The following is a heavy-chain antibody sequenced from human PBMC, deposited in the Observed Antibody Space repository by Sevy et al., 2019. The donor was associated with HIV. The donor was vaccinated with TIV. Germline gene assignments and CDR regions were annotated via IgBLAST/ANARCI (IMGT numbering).Heavy chain of an antibody. J-gene: IGHJ5*02. CDR3: ARNRRQQLVLEDWFDP. Sequence: SETLSLTCTVSGGSISSSSYYWGWIRQPPGKGLEGMGSIYYSGSPYYNPSLKSRVTISVDTSKNQFSLKLSSVTAADTAVYYCARNRRQQLVLEDWFDPWGQGTLVTVSS. D-gene: IGHD6-13*01. CDR1: GGSISSSSYY. V-gene: IGHV4-39*01. CDR2: IYYSGSP.